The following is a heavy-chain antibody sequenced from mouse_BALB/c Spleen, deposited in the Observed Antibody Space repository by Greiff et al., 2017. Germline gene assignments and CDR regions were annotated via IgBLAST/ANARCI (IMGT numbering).Heavy chain of an antibody. Sequence: EVMLVESGGGLVQPGGSRKLSCAASGFTFSSFGMHWVRQAPEKGLEWVAYISSGSSTIYYADTVKGRFTISRDNPKNTLFLQMTSLRSEDTAMYYCARSSWDYWGQGTTLTVSS. CDR2: ISSGSSTI. V-gene: IGHV5-17*02. CDR1: GFTFSSFG. J-gene: IGHJ2*01. CDR3: ARSSWDY. D-gene: IGHD6-1*01.